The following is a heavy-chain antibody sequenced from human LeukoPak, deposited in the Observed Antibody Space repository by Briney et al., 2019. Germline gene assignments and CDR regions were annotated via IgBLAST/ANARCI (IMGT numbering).Heavy chain of an antibody. D-gene: IGHD3-16*01. J-gene: IGHJ5*02. V-gene: IGHV4-59*08. CDR1: GGSISSYY. Sequence: SETLSLTCTVSGGSISSYYWSWIRQPAGKGLEWIGYIYYSGSTNYNPSLKSRVTISVDTSKNQFSLKLSSVTAADTAVYYCARHPATSFTFDPWGQGTLVTVSS. CDR3: ARHPATSFTFDP. CDR2: IYYSGST.